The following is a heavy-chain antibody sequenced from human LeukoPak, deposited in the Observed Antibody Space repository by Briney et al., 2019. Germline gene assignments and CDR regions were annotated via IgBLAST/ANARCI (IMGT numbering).Heavy chain of an antibody. D-gene: IGHD5-18*01. CDR2: INPNSGGT. V-gene: IGHV1-2*06. J-gene: IGHJ4*02. Sequence: ASVKVSCKASGYTFTGYYMHWVRQAPGQGLEWMGRINPNSGGTNYAQKFQGRVTMTRDTSTSTAYMELSRLRSDDTAVYYCARSGYSYGSNYFDYWGQGTLVTVSS. CDR1: GYTFTGYY. CDR3: ARSGYSYGSNYFDY.